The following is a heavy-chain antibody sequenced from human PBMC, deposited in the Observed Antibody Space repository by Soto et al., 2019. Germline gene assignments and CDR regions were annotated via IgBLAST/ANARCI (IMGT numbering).Heavy chain of an antibody. D-gene: IGHD3-10*01. CDR3: ARGTGSGSFLIDY. V-gene: IGHV3-30-3*01. CDR1: GFPFTSYA. Sequence: QVLLVESGGGVVQPGTSLTLSCAASGFPFTSYAMHLVRQTPEKGLQWLTIISSDGSTIHYVVSVKSRFTISRDNSKNTVYLQMNSQRADDTAVYYCARGTGSGSFLIDYCGQGTLVTVSS. J-gene: IGHJ4*02. CDR2: ISSDGSTI.